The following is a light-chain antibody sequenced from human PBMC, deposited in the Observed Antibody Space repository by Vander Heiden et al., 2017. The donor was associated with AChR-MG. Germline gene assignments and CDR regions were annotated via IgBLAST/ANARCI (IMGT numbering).Light chain of an antibody. J-gene: IGLJ3*02. CDR1: TGAVPKGPY. CDR3: LLSYSGINWV. Sequence: QAVVTPEPSLTVAPGGKGTLTCCSSTGAVPKGPYPYWPPQKPGQAPRTLIYDTGNKQAWTPARFSGSLLGGKAALTLSGAQPDDEAEYYCLLSYSGINWVFGGGTKLTVV. CDR2: DTG. V-gene: IGLV7-46*01.